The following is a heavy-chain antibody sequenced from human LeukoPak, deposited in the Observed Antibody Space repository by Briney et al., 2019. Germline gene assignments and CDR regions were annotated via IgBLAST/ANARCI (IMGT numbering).Heavy chain of an antibody. CDR1: GGTFNSYA. J-gene: IGHJ4*02. CDR2: IIPIFGTA. CDR3: ARDLGEYSSSH. D-gene: IGHD6-6*01. Sequence: AASVKVSCRASGGTFNSYAISWVRQAPGQGLEWMGGIIPIFGTANYAQKFQGRVTITTDESTSTAYMELSSLRSEDTAVYYCARDLGEYSSSHWGQGTLVTVSS. V-gene: IGHV1-69*05.